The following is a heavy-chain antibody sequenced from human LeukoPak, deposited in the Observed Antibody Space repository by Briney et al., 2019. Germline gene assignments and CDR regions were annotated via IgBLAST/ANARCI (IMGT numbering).Heavy chain of an antibody. Sequence: SVKDSCKASGGTFSSYAISWVRQAPGQGLEWMGGIIPIFGTANYAQKFQGRVTITADKSTSTAYMELSSLRSEDTAVYYCARGVSDYYFDYWGQGTLVTVSS. CDR2: IIPIFGTA. CDR3: ARGVSDYYFDY. V-gene: IGHV1-69*06. CDR1: GGTFSSYA. D-gene: IGHD6-13*01. J-gene: IGHJ4*02.